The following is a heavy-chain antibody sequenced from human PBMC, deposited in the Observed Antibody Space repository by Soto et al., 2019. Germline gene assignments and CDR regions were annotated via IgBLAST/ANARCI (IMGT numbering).Heavy chain of an antibody. CDR2: IWYDGSNK. Sequence: GGSLRLSCAASGFTFSSYCMRWVRQAPGKGLEWVAVIWYDGSNKYYADSVKGRFTISRDNSKNTLYLQMNSLRAEDTAVYYCARNRTYSDFCGGYSLWGQGTLVTVSS. CDR1: GFTFSSYC. D-gene: IGHD3-3*01. J-gene: IGHJ4*02. V-gene: IGHV3-33*01. CDR3: ARNRTYSDFCGGYSL.